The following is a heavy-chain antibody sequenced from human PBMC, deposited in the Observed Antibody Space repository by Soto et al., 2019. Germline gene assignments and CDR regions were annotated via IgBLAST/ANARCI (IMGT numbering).Heavy chain of an antibody. CDR3: ARGGRRSPAMDV. J-gene: IGHJ6*02. Sequence: QVQQQESGPGLVRPSQTLSLTCTVSGGSISSGGYYWSWIRQHPGKGLEWIGYIYYSGSTYYNPSLKSRVTISVDTSKNQFSLKLSSVTAADTAVYYCARGGRRSPAMDVWGQGTTVTVSS. V-gene: IGHV4-31*03. CDR2: IYYSGST. CDR1: GGSISSGGYY.